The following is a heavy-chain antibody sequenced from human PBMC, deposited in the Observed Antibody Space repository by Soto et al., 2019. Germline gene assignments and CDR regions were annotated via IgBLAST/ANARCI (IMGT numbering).Heavy chain of an antibody. CDR1: GGTFSSYT. CDR3: ARVFPYDILTGSYYFDY. CDR2: IIPILGIA. D-gene: IGHD3-9*01. Sequence: SVKVSCKASGGTFSSYTISWVRQAPGQGLEWMGRIIPILGIANYAQKFQGRVTITADKSTSTAYMELSSLRSEDTAVYYCARVFPYDILTGSYYFDYWGQGTLVTVSS. V-gene: IGHV1-69*02. J-gene: IGHJ4*02.